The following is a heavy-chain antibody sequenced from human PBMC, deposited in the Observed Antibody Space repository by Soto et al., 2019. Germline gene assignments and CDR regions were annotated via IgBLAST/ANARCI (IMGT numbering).Heavy chain of an antibody. D-gene: IGHD2-15*01. CDR3: ARDAPGVAPY. CDR2: INYRGST. V-gene: IGHV4-31*03. CDR1: GGSINSGDSY. Sequence: QVQLQESGPGLVRPSQPLSLTCPVSGGSINSGDSYWNWIRQHPEKGLEWIGYINYRGSTFYNPALQGRIIISVDTSKNQFSLSLSSVTAADTAVYYCARDAPGVAPYWGQGTLVTVSS. J-gene: IGHJ4*02.